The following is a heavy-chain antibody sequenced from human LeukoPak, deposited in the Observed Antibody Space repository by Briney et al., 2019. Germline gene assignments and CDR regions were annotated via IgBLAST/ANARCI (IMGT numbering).Heavy chain of an antibody. V-gene: IGHV3-7*01. D-gene: IGHD5-18*01. CDR3: ARDSTGYGYEEWY. Sequence: GGSLRLSCAASGFTFSSFWMSWVRQAPGKGLEWVANIKQDGSEKYYVDSVKGLFTISRDNAKNSLYLQMNSLRTEDTALYYCARDSTGYGYEEWYWGQGTLVTVSS. CDR1: GFTFSSFW. CDR2: IKQDGSEK. J-gene: IGHJ4*02.